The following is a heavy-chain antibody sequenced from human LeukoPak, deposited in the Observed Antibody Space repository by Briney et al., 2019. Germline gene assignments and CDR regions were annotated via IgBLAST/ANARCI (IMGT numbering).Heavy chain of an antibody. J-gene: IGHJ4*02. V-gene: IGHV3-30*02. CDR1: GFTFSSYD. CDR2: GRYDGSNK. CDR3: AKRPPGSGLDY. D-gene: IGHD3-10*01. Sequence: GGSLRLSCAASGFTFSSYDMHWVRQAPGKGLEWVAFGRYDGSNKNYADSVQGRFTISRDNSKSTLYLHMTSLRTEDTAVYYCAKRPPGSGLDYWGQGTLVSVSS.